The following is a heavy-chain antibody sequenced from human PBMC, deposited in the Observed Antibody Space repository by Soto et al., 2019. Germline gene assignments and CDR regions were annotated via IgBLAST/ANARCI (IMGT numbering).Heavy chain of an antibody. CDR1: EFTISSYS. V-gene: IGHV3-30-3*01. J-gene: IGHJ4*02. CDR2: ISYDGSSK. Sequence: QVQLVESGGGVVQPGMSLRLSCTASEFTISSYSMHWVRQAPGKGLEWVAVISYDGSSKYNADSVKGPFTISRDKSENTVYLQMHSLTVEDTAVYYCARDAVAMDYWGQGTLVTVSS. D-gene: IGHD6-19*01. CDR3: ARDAVAMDY.